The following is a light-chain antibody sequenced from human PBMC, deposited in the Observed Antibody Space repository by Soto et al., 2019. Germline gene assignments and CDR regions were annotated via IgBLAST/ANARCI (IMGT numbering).Light chain of an antibody. Sequence: DIQLVEAPSILSTSVGDRVTITCRASQSVTDWLAWYQQKPGKAPKLLIYDASSLQSGVPSRFSGSGSGTEFSLTISSLQPDDFATYYCQQYYRSCTFGQGTKVDIK. CDR3: QQYYRSCT. CDR1: QSVTDW. J-gene: IGKJ2*02. CDR2: DAS. V-gene: IGKV1-5*01.